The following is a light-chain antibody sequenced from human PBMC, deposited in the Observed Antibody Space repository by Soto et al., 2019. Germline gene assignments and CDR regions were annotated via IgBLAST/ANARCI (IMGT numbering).Light chain of an antibody. V-gene: IGLV1-44*01. J-gene: IGLJ1*01. Sequence: QSVLTQPPSASGTPGQRVTISCSGSSSNIRSNTVNWYQQLPGTAPKLLIYSTYQRPSGVPDRFSGSKSGTSTSLAISGLQSEDEADYYCATWDDSLNGYVFGTGTMLTVL. CDR1: SSNIRSNT. CDR3: ATWDDSLNGYV. CDR2: STY.